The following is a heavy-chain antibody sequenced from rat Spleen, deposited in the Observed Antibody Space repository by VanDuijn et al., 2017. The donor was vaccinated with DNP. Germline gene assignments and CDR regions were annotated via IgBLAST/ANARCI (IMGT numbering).Heavy chain of an antibody. V-gene: IGHV5S23*01. CDR1: GFTFRDSG. Sequence: EVQLVESGGGLVQPGNSLKLSCAASGFTFRDSGMAWVLQAPTKGLEWVAYISYDGGITNYGDSVKGRFTISRDNAKSTLYLQMESLRSEDTATYYCAKDAFDYWGQGVMVTVSS. CDR3: AKDAFDY. J-gene: IGHJ2*01. CDR2: ISYDGGIT.